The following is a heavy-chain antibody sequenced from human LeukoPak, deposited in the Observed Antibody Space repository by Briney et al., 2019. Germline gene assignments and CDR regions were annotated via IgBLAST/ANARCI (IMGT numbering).Heavy chain of an antibody. Sequence: ASVKVSCKASGYTFISYGISWVRQAPGQGLEWMGWITVYNGNTKYAQKFQGRVTMTTDTSTSTAYMELRSLRSDDTAVYYCARHDSGYSNWFDPWGQGTLATVSS. J-gene: IGHJ5*02. CDR3: ARHDSGYSNWFDP. D-gene: IGHD3-22*01. CDR2: ITVYNGNT. CDR1: GYTFISYG. V-gene: IGHV1-18*01.